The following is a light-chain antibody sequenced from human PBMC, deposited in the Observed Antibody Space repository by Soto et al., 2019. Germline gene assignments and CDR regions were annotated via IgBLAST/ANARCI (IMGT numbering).Light chain of an antibody. V-gene: IGLV2-23*01. J-gene: IGLJ2*01. CDR1: SSGVGSYNL. CDR2: EDI. Sequence: QSALTQPASVSGSPGQSITIPCTGTSSGVGSYNLVSWYQQHPGKAPKLMIYEDIERPSGVSNRFSGSKSGNTASLTSSGLQTEDEADYYCCSYAGGTSVVFGGGTKLTVL. CDR3: CSYAGGTSVV.